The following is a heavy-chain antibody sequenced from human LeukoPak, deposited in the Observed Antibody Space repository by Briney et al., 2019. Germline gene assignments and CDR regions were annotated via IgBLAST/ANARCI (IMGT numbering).Heavy chain of an antibody. CDR2: IIPIFGTA. CDR3: ARDRDGYNPVRYGMDV. CDR1: GGTFSSYA. V-gene: IGHV1-69*01. D-gene: IGHD5-24*01. J-gene: IGHJ6*02. Sequence: SVKVSCKASGGTFSSYAISWVRQAPGQGLEWMGGIIPIFGTANYAQKFQGRVTITADESTSTAYMELSSLRSEDTAVYYCARDRDGYNPVRYGMDVWGQGTTVTVSS.